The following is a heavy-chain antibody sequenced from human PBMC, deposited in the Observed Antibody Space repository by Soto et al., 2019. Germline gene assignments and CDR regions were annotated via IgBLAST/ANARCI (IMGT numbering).Heavy chain of an antibody. CDR2: ISAYNGNT. V-gene: IGHV1-18*01. CDR3: ARVPLYYDSSGLYYFDY. Sequence: ASVNVSCKASGYTFTSYGISWVRQAPGQGLEWMGWISAYNGNTNYAQKLQGRVTMTTDTSTSTAYMELRSLRSDDTAVYYCARVPLYYDSSGLYYFDYWGQGTLVTVSS. CDR1: GYTFTSYG. D-gene: IGHD3-22*01. J-gene: IGHJ4*02.